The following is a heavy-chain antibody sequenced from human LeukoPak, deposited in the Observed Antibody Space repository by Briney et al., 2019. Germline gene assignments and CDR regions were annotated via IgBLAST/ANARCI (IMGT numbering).Heavy chain of an antibody. D-gene: IGHD2-2*01. CDR3: AKRGEITSLDYYYMGV. CDR1: GFTFSSYG. Sequence: GGSLRLSCAASGFTFSSYGMHWGRQAPGKGLEWVAFIRYDGSIKYYADSVKGRFTISRDNSKNTLYLQMNSLRPEDTAVYYCAKRGEITSLDYYYMGVWGKGTTVTMSS. J-gene: IGHJ6*03. V-gene: IGHV3-30*02. CDR2: IRYDGSIK.